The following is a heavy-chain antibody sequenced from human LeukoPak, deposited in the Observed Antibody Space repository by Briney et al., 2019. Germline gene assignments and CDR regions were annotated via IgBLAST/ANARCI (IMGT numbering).Heavy chain of an antibody. CDR1: GGSFSGYY. J-gene: IGHJ3*02. V-gene: IGHV4-34*01. CDR2: INHSGST. D-gene: IGHD4-17*01. Sequence: SGTLSLTCAVYGGSFSGYYWSWVRQPPGKGLEWIGEINHSGSTNYNPSLTSRVTISVDTSKNQCSLKLSSVTAADTAVYYCARADYGAFDIWGQGTMVTVSS. CDR3: ARADYGAFDI.